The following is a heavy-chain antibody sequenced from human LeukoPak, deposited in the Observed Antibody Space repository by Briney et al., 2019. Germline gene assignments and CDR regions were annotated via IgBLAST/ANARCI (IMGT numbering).Heavy chain of an antibody. CDR3: AKVLRENSGWYYFDY. CDR1: GFALSNYG. Sequence: QSGGSLRLSCAASGFALSNYGMHWVRQAPGKGLEWVAATSYDGFNKYYADSVKGRFTISRDNSENTVYLQMNSLRAEDTAVYYCAKVLRENSGWYYFDYWGQGTLVTVSS. CDR2: TSYDGFNK. J-gene: IGHJ4*02. D-gene: IGHD6-19*01. V-gene: IGHV3-30*18.